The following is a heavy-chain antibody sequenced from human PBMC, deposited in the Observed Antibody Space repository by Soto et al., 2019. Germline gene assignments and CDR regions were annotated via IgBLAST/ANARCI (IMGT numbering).Heavy chain of an antibody. V-gene: IGHV5-51*01. Sequence: ESLKMSFKGSGYSFTSYWIGWVRQVPGKGLEWMGIIYPCDSDTRYSPSFQGQVTISADKSISTAYLQWSSLKASDTAMYYCARAYYDILTGSHLNWFDPWGQGTLVTVSS. CDR3: ARAYYDILTGSHLNWFDP. J-gene: IGHJ5*02. D-gene: IGHD3-9*01. CDR2: IYPCDSDT. CDR1: GYSFTSYW.